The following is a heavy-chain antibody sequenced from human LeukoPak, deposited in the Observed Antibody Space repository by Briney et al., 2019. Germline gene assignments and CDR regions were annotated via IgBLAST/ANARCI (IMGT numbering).Heavy chain of an antibody. D-gene: IGHD4-17*01. CDR2: INGDGSST. J-gene: IGHJ4*02. V-gene: IGHV3-74*01. Sequence: GGSLRLSCVASGFTLSSYYMHWVRQVPGKGLVWVSCINGDGSSTKYADSVKGRFTISRDNAKNTLYLQVNSLRVEDTAVYYCARSARSLYGDYVWGQGTLLTVSS. CDR3: ARSARSLYGDYV. CDR1: GFTLSSYY.